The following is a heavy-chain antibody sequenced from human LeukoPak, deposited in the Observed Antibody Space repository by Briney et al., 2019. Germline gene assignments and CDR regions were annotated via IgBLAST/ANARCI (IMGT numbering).Heavy chain of an antibody. CDR1: GGSISSHY. CDR2: IYYSGST. D-gene: IGHD6-6*01. J-gene: IGHJ6*03. CDR3: ARGLYSSSRKTHYYYYYYMDV. Sequence: PSETLSLTCTVSGGSISSHYWSWIRQPPGKGLEWIGYIYYSGSTNYNPSLKSRVTISVDTSKSQFSLKLSSVTAADTAVYYCARGLYSSSRKTHYYYYYYMDVWGKGTTVTVSS. V-gene: IGHV4-59*11.